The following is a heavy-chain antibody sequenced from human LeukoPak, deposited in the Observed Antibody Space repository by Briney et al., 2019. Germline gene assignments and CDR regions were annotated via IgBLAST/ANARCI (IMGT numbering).Heavy chain of an antibody. CDR3: ARDRLAMVPDVSMDV. CDR1: GGSISSNT. J-gene: IGHJ6*03. V-gene: IGHV3-21*01. D-gene: IGHD5-18*01. Sequence: ETLSLTCTVSGGSISSNTYYWGWIRQPPGKGLEWVSSISSSSSYIYYADSVKGRFTISRDNAKNSLYLQMNSLRAEDTAVYYCARDRLAMVPDVSMDVWGKGTTVTVSS. CDR2: ISSSSSYI.